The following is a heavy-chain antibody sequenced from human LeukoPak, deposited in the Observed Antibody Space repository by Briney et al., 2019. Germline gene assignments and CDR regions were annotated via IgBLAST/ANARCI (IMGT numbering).Heavy chain of an antibody. V-gene: IGHV6-1*01. Sequence: SQTLSLTCAISGDSVSSNSAAWNWIRQSPSRGLEWLGRTYYRSKWYNDYAVSVKSRITINPDTSKNQFSLKLSSVTAADTAVYYCAREPKYGSGSYYLDYWGQGTLVTVSS. J-gene: IGHJ4*02. D-gene: IGHD3-10*01. CDR2: TYYRSKWYN. CDR1: GDSVSSNSAA. CDR3: AREPKYGSGSYYLDY.